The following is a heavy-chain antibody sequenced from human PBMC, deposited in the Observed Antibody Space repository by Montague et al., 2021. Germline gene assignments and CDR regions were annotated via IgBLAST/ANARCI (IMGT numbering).Heavy chain of an antibody. J-gene: IGHJ4*02. D-gene: IGHD4-17*01. CDR3: AKDPNKMTTVTTGWDY. Sequence: SLRLSCAASGFTFSSYAMTWVRQAPGKGLEWVSAIRTSPDKTYYADSVKGRFTISRDNAKNTLYLQMNSLRAEDTAVYYCAKDPNKMTTVTTGWDYWGQGALVTVSS. V-gene: IGHV3-23*01. CDR1: GFTFSSYA. CDR2: IRTSPDKT.